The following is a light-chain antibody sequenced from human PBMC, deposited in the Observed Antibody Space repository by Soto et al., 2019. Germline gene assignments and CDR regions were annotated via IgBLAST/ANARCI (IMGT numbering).Light chain of an antibody. J-gene: IGLJ3*02. CDR3: QSYDTSLSAWV. Sequence: QPVLTQPPSVSGAPGQRVTMSCTGSSSNIGAGYDVHWYKQVPGTAPKLLIYGNINRPSGVLDRFSGSTSGASASLAIAELQADDEADYYCQSYDTSLSAWVFGGGTKLTVL. CDR1: SSNIGAGYD. CDR2: GNI. V-gene: IGLV1-40*01.